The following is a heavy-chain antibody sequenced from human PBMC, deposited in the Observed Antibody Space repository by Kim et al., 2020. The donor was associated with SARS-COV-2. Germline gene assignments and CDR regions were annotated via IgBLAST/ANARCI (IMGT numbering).Heavy chain of an antibody. D-gene: IGHD1-26*01. CDR3: ARDISRVGPSSDY. Sequence: YADYVRGRFTISRDNAKNSLYLQMNSLRAEDTAVYYCARDISRVGPSSDYWGQGTLVTVSS. J-gene: IGHJ4*02. V-gene: IGHV3-11*06.